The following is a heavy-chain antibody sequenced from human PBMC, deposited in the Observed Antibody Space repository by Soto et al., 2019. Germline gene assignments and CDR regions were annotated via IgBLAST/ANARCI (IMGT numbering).Heavy chain of an antibody. CDR3: AKAPLGYCTTTSCIYYFDH. CDR1: GFTFSSYA. CDR2: ISDNGGST. V-gene: IGHV3-23*01. D-gene: IGHD2-2*01. Sequence: GGSLRLSCAASGFTFSSYAMSWVRQAPGKGLEWVSLISDNGGSTYYADSVKDRFTISRDNSTNTLYLQMNTLRAEDTAVYYCAKAPLGYCTTTSCIYYFDHLGPRXLVHVSS. J-gene: IGHJ4*02.